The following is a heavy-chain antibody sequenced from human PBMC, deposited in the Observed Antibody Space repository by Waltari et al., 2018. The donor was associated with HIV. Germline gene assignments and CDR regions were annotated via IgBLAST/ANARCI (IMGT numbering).Heavy chain of an antibody. CDR3: ARQSDLSSGWTPEVGTDAFDF. J-gene: IGHJ3*01. D-gene: IGHD6-19*01. V-gene: IGHV4-59*08. Sequence: QVQLQESGPGLVKPPETLSLTCTVSGGSISSYYWSWIRQPPGKGLEWIGYIYYSGSTNYNPSLKSRVTISVDTSKNQFSLKLSSVTAADTAVYYCARQSDLSSGWTPEVGTDAFDFWGQGTMVTVSS. CDR1: GGSISSYY. CDR2: IYYSGST.